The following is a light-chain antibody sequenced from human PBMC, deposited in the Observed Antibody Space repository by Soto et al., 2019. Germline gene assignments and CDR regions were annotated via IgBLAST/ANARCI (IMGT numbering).Light chain of an antibody. V-gene: IGLV2-8*01. CDR2: EVT. Sequence: QSVLTQPPSASGSPGQSVTISCTGTSSDVGGYDYVSWYQQHPGKAPKLMIYEVTIRPSGVSDRFSGSKSGNTASLTVSGRQAEDEADYYCSSYTGGTPSYVFGTGTKVTVL. CDR1: SSDVGGYDY. CDR3: SSYTGGTPSYV. J-gene: IGLJ1*01.